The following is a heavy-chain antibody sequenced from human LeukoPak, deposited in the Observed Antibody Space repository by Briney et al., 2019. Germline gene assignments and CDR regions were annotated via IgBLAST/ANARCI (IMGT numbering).Heavy chain of an antibody. Sequence: PSETLSLTCTVSGGSISSYYWSWIRQPQGKGLEWIGYIYYSGSTNYNPSLKSRVTISVDTSKNQFSLKLSSVTAADTAVYYCARGTTVTSLDYWGQGTLVTVSS. D-gene: IGHD4-11*01. CDR2: IYYSGST. CDR1: GGSISSYY. V-gene: IGHV4-59*01. CDR3: ARGTTVTSLDY. J-gene: IGHJ4*02.